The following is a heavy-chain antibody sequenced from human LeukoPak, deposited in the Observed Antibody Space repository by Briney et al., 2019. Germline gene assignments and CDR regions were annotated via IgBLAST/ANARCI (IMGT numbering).Heavy chain of an antibody. D-gene: IGHD3-22*01. CDR1: GFTFISYW. Sequence: GGSLRLSFAASGFTFISYWRSWFRKAPGKGLEGLANIKQDGSEKYYVDSVKGRFTISRDNAKNSLYLQMNSLRAEDTAVYYCARTNDDSSGYYFDYWGQGTLVTVSS. V-gene: IGHV3-7*01. J-gene: IGHJ4*02. CDR2: IKQDGSEK. CDR3: ARTNDDSSGYYFDY.